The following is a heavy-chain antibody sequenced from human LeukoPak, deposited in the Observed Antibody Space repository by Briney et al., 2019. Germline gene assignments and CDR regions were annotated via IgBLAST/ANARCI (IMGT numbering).Heavy chain of an antibody. V-gene: IGHV3-23*01. Sequence: PGGSLRLSCAASGFTFSTSAMSWVRQAQGKGLEWVSGISISGDRTYYVDSVKGRFTISRDNSKNTLYLQMNSLRAEDTAVYYCAKEEVPNDYWGQGTLVTVSS. D-gene: IGHD1-1*01. CDR2: ISISGDRT. CDR3: AKEEVPNDY. J-gene: IGHJ4*02. CDR1: GFTFSTSA.